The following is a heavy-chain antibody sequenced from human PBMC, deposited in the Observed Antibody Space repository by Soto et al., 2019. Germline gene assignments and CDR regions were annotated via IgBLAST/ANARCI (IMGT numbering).Heavy chain of an antibody. Sequence: AASVKVSCKASGYPLTAKYLHWVRQAPGQGLEWMGWINPSSGGTKEAQKFRGRVTMTRDTSISAAYMELSRLTSDDTAVYYCAKGGSSWTEWFDPWGQGTLVTVYS. CDR3: AKGGSSWTEWFDP. CDR2: INPSSGGT. J-gene: IGHJ5*02. CDR1: GYPLTAKY. D-gene: IGHD6-13*01. V-gene: IGHV1-2*02.